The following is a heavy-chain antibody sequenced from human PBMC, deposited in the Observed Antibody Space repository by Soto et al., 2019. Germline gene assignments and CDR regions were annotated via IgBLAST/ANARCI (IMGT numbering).Heavy chain of an antibody. V-gene: IGHV3-48*03. CDR1: GFTFSSYE. CDR3: ARDIRCSSTSCYANNWFDP. Sequence: VQLVESGGGLVQPGGSLRLSCAASGFTFSSYEMNWVRQAPGKGLEWVSYISSSGSTIYYADSVKGRFTISRDNAKNSLYLQMNSLRAEDTAVYYCARDIRCSSTSCYANNWFDPWGQGTLVTVSS. CDR2: ISSSGSTI. D-gene: IGHD2-2*01. J-gene: IGHJ5*02.